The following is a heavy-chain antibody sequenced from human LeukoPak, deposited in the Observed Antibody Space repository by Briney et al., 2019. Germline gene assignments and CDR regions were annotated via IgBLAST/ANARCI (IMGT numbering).Heavy chain of an antibody. V-gene: IGHV1-69*13. D-gene: IGHD3-22*01. Sequence: SVKVSCKASGGTFSSYAISWVRQAPGQGLEWMGGIIPIFGTANYAQKFQGRVTITADESTSTAYMELSSLRSEDTAVYYCARDRYYYDSSGCYHSYFDYWGQGTLVTVSS. CDR3: ARDRYYYDSSGCYHSYFDY. CDR2: IIPIFGTA. CDR1: GGTFSSYA. J-gene: IGHJ4*02.